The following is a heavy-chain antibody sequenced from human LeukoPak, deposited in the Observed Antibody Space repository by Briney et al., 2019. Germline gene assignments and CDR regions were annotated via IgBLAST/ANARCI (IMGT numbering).Heavy chain of an antibody. D-gene: IGHD1-1*01. CDR2: INPSGGST. Sequence: GASVKVSCKASGYTFTSYYMHWVRQAPGQGLEWMGIINPSGGSTSYAQKFQGRVTMTRDMSTSTVYMELSSLRSEDTAVYYCARDQPLRTSTTGTTLTDYWGQGTLVTVSS. CDR3: ARDQPLRTSTTGTTLTDY. J-gene: IGHJ4*02. V-gene: IGHV1-46*01. CDR1: GYTFTSYY.